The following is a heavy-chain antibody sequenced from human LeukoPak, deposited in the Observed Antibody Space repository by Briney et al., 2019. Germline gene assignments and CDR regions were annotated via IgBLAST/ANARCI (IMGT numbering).Heavy chain of an antibody. Sequence: GGSLRLSCAASGFTFSSYEMNWVRQAPGKGLEWVSYISSSGSTIYYADSVKGRFTISRDNAKNSLYLQMNSLRAEDTAVSYCAELGITMIGGVWGKGATVTISS. CDR3: AELGITMIGGV. CDR1: GFTFSSYE. J-gene: IGHJ6*04. CDR2: ISSSGSTI. V-gene: IGHV3-48*03. D-gene: IGHD3-10*02.